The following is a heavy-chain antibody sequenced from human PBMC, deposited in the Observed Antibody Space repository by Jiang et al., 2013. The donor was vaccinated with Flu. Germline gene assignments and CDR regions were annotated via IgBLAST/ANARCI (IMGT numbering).Heavy chain of an antibody. CDR3: ARHLAMTTVTTYAWFDP. CDR2: IYYSGST. J-gene: IGHJ5*02. Sequence: ETLSLTCTVSGGSISSSSYYWGWIRQPPGKGLEWIGSIYYSGSTYYNPSLKSRVTISVDTSKNQFSLKLTSVTAADTAVYYCARHLAMTTVTTYAWFDPWGQGTLVTVSS. CDR1: GGSISSSSYY. D-gene: IGHD4-17*01. V-gene: IGHV4-39*01.